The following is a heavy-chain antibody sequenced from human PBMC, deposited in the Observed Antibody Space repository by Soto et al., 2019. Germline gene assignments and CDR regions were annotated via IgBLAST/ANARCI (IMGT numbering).Heavy chain of an antibody. CDR3: ARDEFYYDSSGYYQGDP. CDR2: INAGNGNT. D-gene: IGHD3-22*01. Sequence: ASVKVSCKASGYTFTSYAMHWVRQAPGQRLEWMGWINAGNGNTKYSQKFQGRVTITRDTSASTAYMELSSLRSEDTAVYYCARDEFYYDSSGYYQGDPWGQGTLVTVSS. CDR1: GYTFTSYA. J-gene: IGHJ5*02. V-gene: IGHV1-3*01.